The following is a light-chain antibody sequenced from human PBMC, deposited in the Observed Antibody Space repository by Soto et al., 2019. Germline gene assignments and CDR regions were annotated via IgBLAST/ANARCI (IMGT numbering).Light chain of an antibody. Sequence: EIVMTQSPATLYVSPGEIVTLSCRASQSVSNNLAWYKQKPGQAPRLLIKNASTRDADIPARFGGSGSGTEFTLTISSLQSEDFAIYYCQQYNNWPWTFGQGTRVDIK. J-gene: IGKJ1*01. CDR1: QSVSNN. CDR2: NAS. V-gene: IGKV3D-15*01. CDR3: QQYNNWPWT.